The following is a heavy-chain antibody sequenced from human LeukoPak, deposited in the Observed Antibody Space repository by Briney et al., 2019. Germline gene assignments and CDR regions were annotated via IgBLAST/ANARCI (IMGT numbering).Heavy chain of an antibody. J-gene: IGHJ4*02. Sequence: GGSLRLSSAASGFTLSSTYLSWVRQAPGKGLEWVSLIIGRNGEAYYADYMKGRFTISRDNSKTTLYLQMNSLTAEDTAVYYRAKGGDDCVEMGYFDYWGQGTLVTVSS. V-gene: IGHV3-23*01. CDR1: GFTLSSTY. CDR2: IIGRNGEA. D-gene: IGHD5-12*01. CDR3: AKGGDDCVEMGYFDY.